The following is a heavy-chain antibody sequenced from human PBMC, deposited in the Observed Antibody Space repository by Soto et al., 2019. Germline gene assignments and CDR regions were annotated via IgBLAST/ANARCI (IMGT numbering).Heavy chain of an antibody. CDR1: GGTFSSYA. Sequence: SVKVSCKASGGTFSSYAISWVRQAPGQELEWMGGIIPIFGTANYAQKFQGRVTITADESTSTAYMELSSLRSEDTAVYYCARSQYYDFWSTTSYYYYGMDVWGQGTTVTVSS. J-gene: IGHJ6*02. V-gene: IGHV1-69*13. CDR3: ARSQYYDFWSTTSYYYYGMDV. CDR2: IIPIFGTA. D-gene: IGHD3-3*01.